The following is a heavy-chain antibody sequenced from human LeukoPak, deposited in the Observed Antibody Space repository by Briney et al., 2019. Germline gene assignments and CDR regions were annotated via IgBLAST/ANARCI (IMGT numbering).Heavy chain of an antibody. CDR2: ITNIGGST. D-gene: IGHD6-13*01. V-gene: IGHV3-23*01. J-gene: IGHJ4*02. CDR3: AKMGGTSSWYVTH. CDR1: GFTFSRYA. Sequence: GGSLRLSCAASGFTFSRYAMSWVRQAPGKGLEWVSGITNIGGSTYNADSVEDRFTISRDNSKNTLHLQMNSLRAEDTAIYYCAKMGGTSSWYVTHWGQGTLVTVSS.